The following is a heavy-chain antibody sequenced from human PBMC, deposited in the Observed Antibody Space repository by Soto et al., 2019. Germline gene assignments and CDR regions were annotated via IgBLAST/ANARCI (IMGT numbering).Heavy chain of an antibody. Sequence: QVQLVQSGAEVKKPGSSVKVSCKASGGTFSSYAISWVRQAPGQGLEWMGGIIPIFGTANYAQKFQGRVTITADESTSTAYMELSSLRSEDTAVYYCARDRLRKGHPAQHSTASAFAIWGQGTMVTVSS. CDR3: ARDRLRKGHPAQHSTASAFAI. CDR2: IIPIFGTA. D-gene: IGHD2-15*01. V-gene: IGHV1-69*12. CDR1: GGTFSSYA. J-gene: IGHJ3*02.